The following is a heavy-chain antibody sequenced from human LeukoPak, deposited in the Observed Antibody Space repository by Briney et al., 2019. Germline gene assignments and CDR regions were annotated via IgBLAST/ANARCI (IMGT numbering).Heavy chain of an antibody. Sequence: KASETLSLTCAVYGGSFSGYYWSWIRQPPGKGLEWIGEINHSGSTNYNPSLKSRVTISVDTSKNQFSLKLSSVTAADTAVYYCARGRQPYYYYMDVWGKGTTVTVSS. CDR3: ARGRQPYYYYMDV. J-gene: IGHJ6*03. CDR2: INHSGST. V-gene: IGHV4-34*01. CDR1: GGSFSGYY.